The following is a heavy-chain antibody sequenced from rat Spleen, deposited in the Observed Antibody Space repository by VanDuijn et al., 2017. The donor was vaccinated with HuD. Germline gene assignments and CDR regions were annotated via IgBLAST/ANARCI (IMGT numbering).Heavy chain of an antibody. CDR3: TTENYWFAY. CDR1: GFTFSTYD. Sequence: EVQLVESGGGFVQPGRSMELSCVVSGFTFSTYDMAWVRQAPTKGPEWVASISFDGSTTYYRDSVKGRFTISRDNTKSTLYLQMNSLRSEDTATYHCTTENYWFAYWGQGTLVTVSS. J-gene: IGHJ3*01. D-gene: IGHD1-10*01. CDR2: ISFDGSTT. V-gene: IGHV5-20*01.